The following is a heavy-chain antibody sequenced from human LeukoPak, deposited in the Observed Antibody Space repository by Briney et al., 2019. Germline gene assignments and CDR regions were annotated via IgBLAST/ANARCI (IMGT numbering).Heavy chain of an antibody. CDR3: ASRIVGAPQGGPFDY. V-gene: IGHV4-61*02. J-gene: IGHJ4*02. CDR2: IYTSGST. Sequence: SQTLSLTCTVSGGPISSGSYYWSWIRQPAGKGLEWIGRIYTSGSTNYNPSLKSRVTISVDTSKNQFSLKLSSVTAADTAVYYCASRIVGAPQGGPFDYWGQGTLVTVSS. CDR1: GGPISSGSYY. D-gene: IGHD1-26*01.